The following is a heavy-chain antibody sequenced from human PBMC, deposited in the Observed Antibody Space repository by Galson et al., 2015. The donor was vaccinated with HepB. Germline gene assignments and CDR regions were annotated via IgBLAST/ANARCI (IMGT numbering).Heavy chain of an antibody. V-gene: IGHV1-69*01. CDR2: IIPNFRTA. CDR3: ARDRDGYNFWYFDL. D-gene: IGHD5-24*01. J-gene: IGHJ2*01. Sequence: SCKASGGTFNNFGITWIRQAPGQGLEWMGGIIPNFRTANYHQDFQGRLTMTVDESTDTAYMELSSLTSDGTAIYFCARDRDGYNFWYFDLWGRGTLVTVSS. CDR1: GGTFNNFG.